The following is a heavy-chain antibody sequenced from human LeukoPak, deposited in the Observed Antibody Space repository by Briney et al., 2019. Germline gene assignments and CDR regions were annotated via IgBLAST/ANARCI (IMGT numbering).Heavy chain of an antibody. CDR2: ISYEGSNK. J-gene: IGHJ4*02. D-gene: IGHD5-24*01. CDR3: ARGAGYNYPYYFDY. Sequence: GGSLRLSCAASGFTFSSYAMHWVRQAPGKGLEWVALISYEGSNKYYADSVKGRFTISRDNSKNTLYLQMNSLRAEDTAVYYCARGAGYNYPYYFDYWGQGTLVTVSS. CDR1: GFTFSSYA. V-gene: IGHV3-30*14.